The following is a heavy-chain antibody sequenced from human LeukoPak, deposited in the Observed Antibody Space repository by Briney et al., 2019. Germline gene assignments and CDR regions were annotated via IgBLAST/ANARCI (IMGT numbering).Heavy chain of an antibody. V-gene: IGHV3-21*04. CDR3: AKQDYYDSSGYYYGY. Sequence: GGSLRLSCAASGFTFSSYSMNWVRQAPGKGLEWVSSISSSSSYIYYADSVKGRFTISRDNSKNTLYLQMNSLRAEDTAVYYCAKQDYYDSSGYYYGYWGQGTLVTVSS. CDR2: ISSSSSYI. CDR1: GFTFSSYS. J-gene: IGHJ4*02. D-gene: IGHD3-22*01.